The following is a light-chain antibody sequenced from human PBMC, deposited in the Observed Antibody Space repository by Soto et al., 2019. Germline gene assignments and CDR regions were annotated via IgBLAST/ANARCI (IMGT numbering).Light chain of an antibody. V-gene: IGLV2-11*01. CDR1: NNDVGAEKF. CDR2: DVS. Sequence: QSVLTQPRSVSGSPGQSVTISCPGANNDVGAEKFVSWYQQHPGKAPKLTIYDVSKRPSGVPDRFSGSKFGNTASLTISGVPAHDEDDYFCCCSGPESTSVFGTETKVTVL. J-gene: IGLJ1*01. CDR3: CCSGPESTSV.